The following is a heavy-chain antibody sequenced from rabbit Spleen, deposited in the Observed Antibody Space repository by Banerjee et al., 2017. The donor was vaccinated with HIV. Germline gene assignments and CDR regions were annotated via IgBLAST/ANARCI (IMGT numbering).Heavy chain of an antibody. CDR3: VRDRADIGGDYGPYYFDF. CDR2: VDPLFGST. CDR1: GFDFSSYY. D-gene: IGHD2-1*01. V-gene: IGHV1S7*01. Sequence: QLKESGGGLVQPGGSLKLSCKGSGFDFSSYYMSWVRQAPGKGLEWVGYVDPLFGSTYYASWVNGRFSISRENTQNTVYLKLNSLTAADTATYFCVRDRADIGGDYGPYYFDFWGQGTLVTVS. J-gene: IGHJ4*01.